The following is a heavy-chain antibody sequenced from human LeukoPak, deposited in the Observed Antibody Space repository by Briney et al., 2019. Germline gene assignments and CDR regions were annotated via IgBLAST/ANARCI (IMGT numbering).Heavy chain of an antibody. CDR3: AKDGQYSSSSPYYFDY. J-gene: IGHJ4*02. Sequence: GGSLRLSCAATGFTFSSYAMSWVRQAPGKGLEWVSGISSSGGTTYYADSVKGRFTISRDNSKNTLYLQMNSLRAEDTAVYYCAKDGQYSSSSPYYFDYWGQGTLVTVSS. V-gene: IGHV3-23*01. CDR2: ISSSGGTT. CDR1: GFTFSSYA. D-gene: IGHD6-6*01.